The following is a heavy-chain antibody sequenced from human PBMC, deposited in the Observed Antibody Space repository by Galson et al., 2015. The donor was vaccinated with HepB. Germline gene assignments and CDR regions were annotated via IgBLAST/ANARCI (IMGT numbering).Heavy chain of an antibody. Sequence: SLRLSCAASGFTFSSYAMHWVRQAPGKGLEWVAVISYDGSNKYYADPVKGRFTISRDNSKNTLYLQMNSLRAEDTAVYYCARTRGARGVIWGYYFDYWGQGTLVTVSS. V-gene: IGHV3-30-3*01. CDR2: ISYDGSNK. J-gene: IGHJ4*02. CDR1: GFTFSSYA. CDR3: ARTRGARGVIWGYYFDY. D-gene: IGHD3-10*01.